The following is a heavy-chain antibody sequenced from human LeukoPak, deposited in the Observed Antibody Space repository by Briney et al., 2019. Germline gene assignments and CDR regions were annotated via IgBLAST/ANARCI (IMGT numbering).Heavy chain of an antibody. CDR3: ARTSGSYYILPPDY. V-gene: IGHV4-59*02. J-gene: IGHJ4*02. D-gene: IGHD1-26*01. CDR2: IYYSGST. CDR1: GFTVSINY. Sequence: PGGSLRLSCAASGFTVSINYMSWIRQPPGKGLEWTGYIYYSGSTNYNPSLKSRVTISVDTSKNQFSLKLSSVTAADTAVYYCARTSGSYYILPPDYWGQGTLVTVSS.